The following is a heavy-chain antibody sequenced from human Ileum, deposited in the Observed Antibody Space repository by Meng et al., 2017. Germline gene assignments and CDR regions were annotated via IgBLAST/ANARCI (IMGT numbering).Heavy chain of an antibody. CDR3: ARDHWGSLDY. CDR2: AST. D-gene: IGHD7-27*01. Sequence: VQLQGLGPGLGRPSETLSLICAVSGGSVSSSGYQWGWIRQPPGKGLEWIGYASTNYNPSLKSRVTISVDTSKNQFSLKLTSVTAADTAVYYCARDHWGSLDYWGQGVLVTVSS. V-gene: IGHV4-61*08. CDR1: GGSVSSSGYQ. J-gene: IGHJ4*02.